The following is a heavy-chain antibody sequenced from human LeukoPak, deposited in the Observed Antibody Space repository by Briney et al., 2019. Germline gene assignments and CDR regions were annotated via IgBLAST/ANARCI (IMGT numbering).Heavy chain of an antibody. Sequence: GGSLRLSCAASGFTFSSYSMNLVRQAPGKVLEWVSYISSGSRTIYYSDSVKGRFTMSRDNAKNSLYLQMNSLRAEDTAVYYCARESISGHRDFDYWGQGALVTVSS. J-gene: IGHJ4*02. CDR1: GFTFSSYS. D-gene: IGHD1-26*01. CDR2: ISSGSRTI. CDR3: ARESISGHRDFDY. V-gene: IGHV3-48*01.